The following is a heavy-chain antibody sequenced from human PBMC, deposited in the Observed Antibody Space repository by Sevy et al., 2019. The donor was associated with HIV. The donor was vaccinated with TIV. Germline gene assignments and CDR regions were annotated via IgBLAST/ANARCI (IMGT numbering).Heavy chain of an antibody. CDR3: ARPGDYTDSSGYYYLPDAFDL. CDR1: GYSFTKSW. Sequence: GESLKISCKGSGYSFTKSWIGWVRQMPGKGLEWMGFIYPDDSDIRYSPSFQGQVTISADKSISTAYLQGKSLEASDTAMYYCARPGDYTDSSGYYYLPDAFDLWGQGTMVTVSS. J-gene: IGHJ3*01. CDR2: IYPDDSDI. D-gene: IGHD3-22*01. V-gene: IGHV5-51*01.